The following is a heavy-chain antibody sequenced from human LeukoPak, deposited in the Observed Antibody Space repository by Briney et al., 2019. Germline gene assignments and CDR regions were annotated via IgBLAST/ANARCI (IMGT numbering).Heavy chain of an antibody. CDR1: GGFISSSSYY. J-gene: IGHJ3*02. CDR3: ARGYSYGSRAFDI. CDR2: IYYSAST. V-gene: IGHV4-39*07. D-gene: IGHD5-18*01. Sequence: SETLSLTCTVSGGFISSSSYYWGWIRQPPGKGLEWIGSIYYSASTYYHPSLKSRVTISVDTSKNQFSLKLSSVTAADTAVYYCARGYSYGSRAFDIWGQGTMVTVSS.